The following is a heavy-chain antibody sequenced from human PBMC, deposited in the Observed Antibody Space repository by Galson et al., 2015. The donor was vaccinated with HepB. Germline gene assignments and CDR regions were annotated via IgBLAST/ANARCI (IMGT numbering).Heavy chain of an antibody. CDR3: AKVSYYDSRGTWALGY. Sequence: SLRLSCAASGFTFSSYGMHWVRQAPGKGLEWVAVISYDGSNKYYADSVKGRFTISRDNSKNTLYLQMNSLRAEDTAVYYCAKVSYYDSRGTWALGYWGQGTLVTVSS. J-gene: IGHJ4*02. CDR2: ISYDGSNK. V-gene: IGHV3-30*18. D-gene: IGHD3-22*01. CDR1: GFTFSSYG.